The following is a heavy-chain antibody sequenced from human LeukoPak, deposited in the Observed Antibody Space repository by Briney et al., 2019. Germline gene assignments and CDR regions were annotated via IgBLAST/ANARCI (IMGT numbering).Heavy chain of an antibody. CDR2: ISSNGGST. CDR3: ARERLSYYDSSGYYYVDY. Sequence: GGSLRLSCAASGFTFSSYAMHWVRQAPGKGLEYVSAISSNGGSTYYANSVKGRFTISRDNSKNTLYLQMGSPRAEDMAVYYCARERLSYYDSSGYYYVDYWGQGTLVTVSS. D-gene: IGHD3-22*01. J-gene: IGHJ4*02. V-gene: IGHV3-64*01. CDR1: GFTFSSYA.